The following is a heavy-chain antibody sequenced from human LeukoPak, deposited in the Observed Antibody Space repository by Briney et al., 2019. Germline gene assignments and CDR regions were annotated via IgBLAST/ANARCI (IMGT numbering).Heavy chain of an antibody. D-gene: IGHD3-3*01. Sequence: SGHTLVKPTQTLTLTCTFSGFSLSTSGVGVGWIREPPGKALEWLALYYWNDDKRYSPSLKSRLTITKDTSKNQVVLTMTNMDPVDTATYYCAHRREVTIFGVVPFSIWGQGTMVTVSS. J-gene: IGHJ3*02. CDR1: GFSLSTSGVG. CDR3: AHRREVTIFGVVPFSI. CDR2: YYWNDDK. V-gene: IGHV2-5*01.